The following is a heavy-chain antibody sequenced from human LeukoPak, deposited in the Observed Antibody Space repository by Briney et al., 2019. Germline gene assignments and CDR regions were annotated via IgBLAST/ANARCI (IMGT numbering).Heavy chain of an antibody. V-gene: IGHV3-33*01. D-gene: IGHD3-22*01. Sequence: PGGSLRLSCAASGFTFNSYGMHWVRQAPGKGLERVAVIWYDGSKQYYSDSVEGRFTISRDLYKNTLYLQMTSLRADDTAVYYCTRDDKSGYNDYWGQGTLVTVSS. J-gene: IGHJ4*02. CDR2: IWYDGSKQ. CDR3: TRDDKSGYNDY. CDR1: GFTFNSYG.